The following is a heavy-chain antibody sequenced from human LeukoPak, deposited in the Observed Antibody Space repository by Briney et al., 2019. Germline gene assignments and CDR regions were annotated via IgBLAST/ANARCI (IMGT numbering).Heavy chain of an antibody. CDR2: ISSSSSYT. CDR1: GFTFSDYY. CDR3: ARVGYRSSTSCHGGGYYFDY. D-gene: IGHD2-2*01. Sequence: GGSLRLSCAASGFTFSDYYMSWIRQAPGKGLEWVSYISSSSSYTNYADSVKGRFTISRDNAKNSLYLQMNSLRAEDTAVYYCARVGYRSSTSCHGGGYYFDYWGQGALVTVSS. J-gene: IGHJ4*02. V-gene: IGHV3-11*05.